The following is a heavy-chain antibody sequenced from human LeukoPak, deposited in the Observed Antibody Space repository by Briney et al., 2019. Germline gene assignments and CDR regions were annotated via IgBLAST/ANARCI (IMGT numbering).Heavy chain of an antibody. V-gene: IGHV4-39*07. D-gene: IGHD3-10*01. Sequence: PSETLSLTCTVSGGSISSSSYYWGWIRQPPGKGLEWIGSIYYSGSTYYNPSLKSRVTISVDTSKNQFSLKLSSVTAADTAVYYCAREHNSSGSYYNPFDYWGQGTLVTVSS. CDR2: IYYSGST. J-gene: IGHJ4*02. CDR1: GGSISSSSYY. CDR3: AREHNSSGSYYNPFDY.